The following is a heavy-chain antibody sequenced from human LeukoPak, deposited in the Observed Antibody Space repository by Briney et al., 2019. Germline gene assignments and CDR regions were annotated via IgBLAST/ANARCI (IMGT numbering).Heavy chain of an antibody. CDR1: GFTFSSYG. J-gene: IGHJ4*02. CDR3: ATSRYYDFWSGYYEY. D-gene: IGHD3-3*01. CDR2: ISSNGGST. Sequence: RGSLRLSCAASGFTFSSYGMHWVRQAPGKGLEYVSAISSNGGSTYYANSVKGRFTIFRDNSKNTLYLQMGSLRAEDMAVYYCATSRYYDFWSGYYEYWGQGTLVTVSS. V-gene: IGHV3-64*01.